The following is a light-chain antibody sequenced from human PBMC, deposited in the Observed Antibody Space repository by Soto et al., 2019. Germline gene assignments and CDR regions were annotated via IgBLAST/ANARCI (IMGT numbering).Light chain of an antibody. CDR1: QSVSSN. J-gene: IGKJ1*01. V-gene: IGKV3-15*01. CDR3: QPYNNWPRT. Sequence: EIVITQSPATLSVSPGERGTLSCRASQSVSSNLAWYHQKPGQAPRLLIYGASTRATGIPARFSGSGSGTEFTLTINSLQSEDFAVYYCQPYNNWPRTVGPGTKVEI. CDR2: GAS.